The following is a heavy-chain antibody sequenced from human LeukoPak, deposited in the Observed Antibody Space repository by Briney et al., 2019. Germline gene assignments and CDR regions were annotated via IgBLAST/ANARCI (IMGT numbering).Heavy chain of an antibody. Sequence: SVKVSCKASRGTFSSYAISWVRQAPGQGLEWMGGIIPIFGTANYAQKLQGRVSMTTDTSTSTAYMDLRSLRSDDTAVYYCARDLRYSSGWSASGMDVWGKGTTVTISS. D-gene: IGHD6-19*01. CDR2: IIPIFGTA. J-gene: IGHJ6*03. V-gene: IGHV1-69*05. CDR1: RGTFSSYA. CDR3: ARDLRYSSGWSASGMDV.